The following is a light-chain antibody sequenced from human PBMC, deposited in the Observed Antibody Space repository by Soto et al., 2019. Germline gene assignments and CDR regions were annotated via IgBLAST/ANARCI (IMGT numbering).Light chain of an antibody. V-gene: IGLV2-8*01. CDR2: EVS. CDR1: SSDVGGYNY. J-gene: IGLJ1*01. Sequence: QSALTQPPSASGSPGQSVTISCTGTSSDVGGYNYVSWYQQHPGKAPKLMIYEVSKRPSGVPDRFSGSKSGNTASLTVSGLQAEDEADYYCSSDAGSNNPDVFGTGTKLTVL. CDR3: SSDAGSNNPDV.